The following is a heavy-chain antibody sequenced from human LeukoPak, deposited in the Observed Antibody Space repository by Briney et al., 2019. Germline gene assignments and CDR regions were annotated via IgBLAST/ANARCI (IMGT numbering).Heavy chain of an antibody. CDR1: DYTFTNYG. V-gene: IGHV1-18*01. J-gene: IGHJ4*02. CDR3: AAAVYSSSSFGY. D-gene: IGHD6-6*01. CDR2: ISAYYGNT. Sequence: ASVKASCKASDYTFTNYGISWVRQAPGQGLEWMGWISAYYGNTIYAQKFQDRVTMTTDTSTSMAYMELRSLRSEDTAVYYCAAAVYSSSSFGYWGQGTLVTVSS.